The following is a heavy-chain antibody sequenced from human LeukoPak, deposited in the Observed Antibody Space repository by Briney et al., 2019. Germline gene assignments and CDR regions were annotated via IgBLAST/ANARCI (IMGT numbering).Heavy chain of an antibody. CDR3: AKDPYGSGSYYHSFDY. Sequence: GGSLRLSCAASGFTFSTYAMSWVRQAPGKGLEWVSGFSGSGNNTYYADSVKGRFTISRDNSKNTLYLQMNSLRAEDTAVHYCAKDPYGSGSYYHSFDYWGQGTLVTVSS. J-gene: IGHJ4*02. CDR2: FSGSGNNT. CDR1: GFTFSTYA. D-gene: IGHD3-10*01. V-gene: IGHV3-23*01.